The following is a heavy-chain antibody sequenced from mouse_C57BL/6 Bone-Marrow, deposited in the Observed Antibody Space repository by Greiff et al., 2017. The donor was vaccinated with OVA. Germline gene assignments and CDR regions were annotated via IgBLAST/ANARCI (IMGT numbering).Heavy chain of an antibody. J-gene: IGHJ4*01. CDR3: TRAMVTTLYYYAMDY. CDR1: GFTFSSYA. Sequence: DVKLVESGEGLVKPGGSLKLSCAASGFTFSSYAMSWVRQTPEKRLEWVAYISSGGDYIYYADTVKGRFTISRDNARNTLYLQMSSLKSEDTAMYYCTRAMVTTLYYYAMDYWGQGTSVTVSS. V-gene: IGHV5-9-1*02. CDR2: ISSGGDYI. D-gene: IGHD2-1*01.